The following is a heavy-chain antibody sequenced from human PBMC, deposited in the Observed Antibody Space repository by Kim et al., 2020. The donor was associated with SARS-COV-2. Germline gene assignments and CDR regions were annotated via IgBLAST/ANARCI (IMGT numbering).Heavy chain of an antibody. CDR3: ARHYSRGFNWFDP. Sequence: GGSLRLSCAASGFTVSSNYMSWVRQAPGKGLEWVSVIYSGGSTYYADSVKGRFTISRDNSKNTQYLQMNSLRAVDTAVYYCARHYSRGFNWFDPWGQGTLVTVSS. V-gene: IGHV3-66*02. CDR1: GFTVSSNY. D-gene: IGHD6-13*01. J-gene: IGHJ5*02. CDR2: IYSGGST.